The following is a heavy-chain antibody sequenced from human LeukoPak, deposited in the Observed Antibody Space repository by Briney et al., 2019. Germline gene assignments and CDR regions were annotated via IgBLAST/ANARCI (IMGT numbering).Heavy chain of an antibody. J-gene: IGHJ6*02. Sequence: ASVKVSCKASGYTFTCYYMHWVRQAPGQGLEWMGWINPNSGGTNHAQKFQGRVTMTRDTSISTAYMELSRLRSDDTAVYYCARDIVPAAIDYYGMDVWGQGTTVTVSS. D-gene: IGHD2-2*02. V-gene: IGHV1-2*02. CDR2: INPNSGGT. CDR1: GYTFTCYY. CDR3: ARDIVPAAIDYYGMDV.